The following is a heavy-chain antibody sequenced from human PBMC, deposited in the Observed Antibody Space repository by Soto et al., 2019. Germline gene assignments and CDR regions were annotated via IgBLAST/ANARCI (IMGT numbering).Heavy chain of an antibody. V-gene: IGHV3-15*01. CDR2: IKSKTDGGTI. CDR3: ATAHPRGPDY. J-gene: IGHJ4*02. CDR1: GFTFSNAW. Sequence: GGSLRLSCAASGFTFSNAWMNWVRQAPGKGLEWVGLIKSKTDGGTIDYPAPVKGRFIISRDDSRNTLYLQMNSLKTEDAAVYYCATAHPRGPDYWGQGTLVTVSS. D-gene: IGHD5-12*01.